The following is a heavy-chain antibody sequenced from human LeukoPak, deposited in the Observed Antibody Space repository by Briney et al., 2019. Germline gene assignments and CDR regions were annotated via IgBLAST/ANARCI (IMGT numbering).Heavy chain of an antibody. J-gene: IGHJ3*01. D-gene: IGHD6-19*01. V-gene: IGHV3-66*01. CDR2: IYSRGSI. CDR3: ARGVRGWYDGAYDV. CDR1: GFTFSDYY. Sequence: GGSLRLSCAASGFTFSDYYMSWVRQAPGKGLEWVSIIYSRGSIYYADSVKGRFTISRGTSNNSLYLQMNSLTADDTAVYYCARGVRGWYDGAYDVWGQGTMVAVSS.